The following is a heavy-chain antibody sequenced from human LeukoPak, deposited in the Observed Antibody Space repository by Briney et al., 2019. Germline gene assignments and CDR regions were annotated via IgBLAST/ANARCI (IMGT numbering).Heavy chain of an antibody. J-gene: IGHJ4*02. V-gene: IGHV3-21*01. CDR2: ISSSSSYI. CDR1: GFTFSSYS. CDR3: ARDTGFWSGYYTAPGDDY. Sequence: KPGGSLRLSCAASGFTFSSYSMNWVRQAPGKGLEWVSSISSSSSYIYYADSVKGRFTISRDNAKNSQYLQMNSLRAEDTAVYYCARDTGFWSGYYTAPGDDYWGQGTLVTVSS. D-gene: IGHD3-3*01.